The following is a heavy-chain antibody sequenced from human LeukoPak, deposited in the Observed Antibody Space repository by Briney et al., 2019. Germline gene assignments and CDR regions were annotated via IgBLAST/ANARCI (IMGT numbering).Heavy chain of an antibody. Sequence: SETLSLTCTVSGGSISSYYWSWIRQPPGKGLEWIGIIYYSGSTYYNPSLKSRVTISIDTSKNQFSLKLSSVTAADTAVYYCARATAGEPIAYWGQGTLVTVSS. J-gene: IGHJ4*02. D-gene: IGHD6-13*01. V-gene: IGHV4-59*01. CDR1: GGSISSYY. CDR2: IYYSGST. CDR3: ARATAGEPIAY.